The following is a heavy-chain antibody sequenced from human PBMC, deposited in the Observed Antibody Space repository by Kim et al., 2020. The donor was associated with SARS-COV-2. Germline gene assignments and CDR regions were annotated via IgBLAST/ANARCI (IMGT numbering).Heavy chain of an antibody. J-gene: IGHJ3*02. CDR1: GDSVSSNIAA. V-gene: IGHV6-1*01. Sequence: SQTLSLTCAISGDSVSSNIAAWNWIRQSPSRGLEWLGRTYYRSKWYNDYAGSVKSRMTINADTSKNQFSLQLNSLSPEDTDVYYCVRDTPGQTAYDIWGQGTMVTVSS. CDR3: VRDTPGQTAYDI. CDR2: TYYRSKWYN.